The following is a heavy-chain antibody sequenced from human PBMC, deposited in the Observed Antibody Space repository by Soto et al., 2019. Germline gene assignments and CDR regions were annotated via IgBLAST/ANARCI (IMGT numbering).Heavy chain of an antibody. CDR3: AREKVGTTFFDN. CDR1: GFAISRGYY. D-gene: IGHD1-1*01. Sequence: SETLSLTCXVSGFAISRGYYWSWVRQPPGKGLEWIGSIYPSVSSYHNPSLESRLTLSIDTSKNQFTLKLASVTAADTALYYCAREKVGTTFFDNWGQGTQVTVSS. J-gene: IGHJ4*02. V-gene: IGHV4-38-2*02. CDR2: IYPSVSS.